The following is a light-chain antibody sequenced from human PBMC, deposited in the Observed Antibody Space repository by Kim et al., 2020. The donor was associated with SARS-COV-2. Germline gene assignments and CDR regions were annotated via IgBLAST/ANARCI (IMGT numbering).Light chain of an antibody. CDR1: SSDVGRYNY. CDR2: DVS. Sequence: QSTTISCTGTSSDVGRYNYVSCYQQTPGKAPKLMIYDVSNRPSGVSNRFSGSKSGNTASLTISGLQAEDEADYYCSSYTSSSTRVFGGGTQLTVL. J-gene: IGLJ3*02. CDR3: SSYTSSSTRV. V-gene: IGLV2-14*03.